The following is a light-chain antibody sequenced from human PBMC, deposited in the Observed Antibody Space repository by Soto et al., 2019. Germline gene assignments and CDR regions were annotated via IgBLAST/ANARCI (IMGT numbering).Light chain of an antibody. J-gene: IGLJ3*02. CDR1: SSDVGGSNF. CDR2: EVS. CDR3: SSYAGRNTWV. V-gene: IGLV2-8*01. Sequence: QSVLTQPPSASGSPGQSVTISCTGTSSDVGGSNFVSWYQQHPGKAPKLMIFEVSRRPSGVPDRFSGSKSGNTASLTVSGLQAEDEADYYCSSYAGRNTWVFGGGTKLTVL.